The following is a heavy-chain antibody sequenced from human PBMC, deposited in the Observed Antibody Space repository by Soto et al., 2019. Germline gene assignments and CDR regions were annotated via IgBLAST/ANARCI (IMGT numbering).Heavy chain of an antibody. D-gene: IGHD3-10*02. J-gene: IGHJ4*02. CDR3: TIVRVADSALDH. CDR1: GFIFSNSA. V-gene: IGHV3-30*15. Sequence: LRLSCVGSGFIFSNSAMHWVRQTPGKGLEWVAFMSYDGSDTFYADSVKGRFTISRDNSKNTLFLHMSNLRAEDTAMYYCTIVRVADSALDHWGQGTLVTVSS. CDR2: MSYDGSDT.